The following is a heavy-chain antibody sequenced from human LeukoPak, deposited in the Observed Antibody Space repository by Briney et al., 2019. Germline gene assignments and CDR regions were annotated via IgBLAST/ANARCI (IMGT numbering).Heavy chain of an antibody. CDR3: AKYKEGLDY. V-gene: IGHV3-23*01. D-gene: IGHD1-14*01. Sequence: QSGGSLRLSCAASGFTFSNYAMSWVRQAPGKGLEWVAAIVGSGDSTYCADSVKGRFTISRDNSKKTLFLQLSSLRAEDTAVYYCAKYKEGLDYWGQGTLVTVSS. CDR1: GFTFSNYA. J-gene: IGHJ4*02. CDR2: IVGSGDST.